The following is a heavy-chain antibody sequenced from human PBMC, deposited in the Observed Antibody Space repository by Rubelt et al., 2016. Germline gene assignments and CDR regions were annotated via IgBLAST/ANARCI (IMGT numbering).Heavy chain of an antibody. CDR2: ISAYNGNT. D-gene: IGHD6-6*01. V-gene: IGHV1-18*01. CDR3: ARDRIRIAARQGWYFDL. CDR1: GYTFTSYG. Sequence: QVQLVQSGAEVKKPGASVKVSCKASGYTFTSYGISWVRQAPGQGLEWMGWISAYNGNTNYAQKLQGRVTTTTDTSTRTAYMELRSLRADDTAVYYCARDRIRIAARQGWYFDLWGRGTLVTVSS. J-gene: IGHJ2*01.